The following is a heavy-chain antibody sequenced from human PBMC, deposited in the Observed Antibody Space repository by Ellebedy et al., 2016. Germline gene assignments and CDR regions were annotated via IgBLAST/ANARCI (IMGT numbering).Heavy chain of an antibody. CDR3: ARAQSEGYSYGVDF. CDR2: ISYSGGI. J-gene: IGHJ4*02. CDR1: GGSISSYY. V-gene: IGHV4-59*12. Sequence: SETLSLXXTVSGGSISSYYWSWIRQPPGKGLEWIGYISYSGGINYNPSLKSRVTISVDTSKNQFSLRLSSVTAADTAVYYCARAQSEGYSYGVDFWGQGTLVTVSS. D-gene: IGHD5-18*01.